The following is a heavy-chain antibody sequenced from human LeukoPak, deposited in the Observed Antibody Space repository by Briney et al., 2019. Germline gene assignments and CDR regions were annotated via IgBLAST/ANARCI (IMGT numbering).Heavy chain of an antibody. J-gene: IGHJ6*03. CDR1: GFTLRGYG. CDR3: AKVPAGRNYYNSSGYYYYYYYMDV. CDR2: IRYDGSDK. V-gene: IGHV3-30*02. D-gene: IGHD3-22*01. Sequence: PGGSLRLSCAASGFTLRGYGMHWVRQAPGKGLEWVAFIRYDGSDKSYADSVKGRFTISRDNSENTLYLQINSLRAEDTAVYYCAKVPAGRNYYNSSGYYYYYYYMDVWGKGTTVTISS.